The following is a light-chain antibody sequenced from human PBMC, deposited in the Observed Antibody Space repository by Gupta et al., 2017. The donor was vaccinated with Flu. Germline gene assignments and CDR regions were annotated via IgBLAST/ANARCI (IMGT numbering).Light chain of an antibody. CDR1: QSVSSSY. Sequence: EIVLTQSPGTLCLSPGERATLSCRASQSVSSSYLAWYQQKPGQAPRLLIYGASSRATGIPDRFSGSGSGTEFTLTISRLEPEDFAVYYCQQYGNSPRSFGQGTXLEIK. J-gene: IGKJ2*03. V-gene: IGKV3-20*01. CDR3: QQYGNSPRS. CDR2: GAS.